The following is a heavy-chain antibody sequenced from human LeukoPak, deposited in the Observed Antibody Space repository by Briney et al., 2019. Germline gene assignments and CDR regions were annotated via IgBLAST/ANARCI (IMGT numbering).Heavy chain of an antibody. Sequence: GGSLRLSCAASGFTFSTYWMSWVRQAPGKGPEWVANIKQDGSEKYYVDSVKGRFTISRDNGRTSLYLQMNSLRADDTAVYYCATHCSSTSCSLATFDIWGQGTMVTVSS. V-gene: IGHV3-7*01. CDR3: ATHCSSTSCSLATFDI. CDR1: GFTFSTYW. CDR2: IKQDGSEK. J-gene: IGHJ3*02. D-gene: IGHD2-2*01.